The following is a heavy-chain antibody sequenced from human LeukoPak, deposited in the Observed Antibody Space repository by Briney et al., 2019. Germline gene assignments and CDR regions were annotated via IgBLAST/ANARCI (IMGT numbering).Heavy chain of an antibody. Sequence: GASVKVSCKASGYTFTSYDINWVRQATGQGLEWMGWMNPNSGNTGYAQKFQGRVTITRNTSISTAYMELSRLRSDDTAMYYCARVSSTHHYYMDVWGTGTTVTVSS. CDR3: ARVSSTHHYYMDV. CDR1: GYTFTSYD. V-gene: IGHV1-8*03. D-gene: IGHD5/OR15-5a*01. J-gene: IGHJ6*03. CDR2: MNPNSGNT.